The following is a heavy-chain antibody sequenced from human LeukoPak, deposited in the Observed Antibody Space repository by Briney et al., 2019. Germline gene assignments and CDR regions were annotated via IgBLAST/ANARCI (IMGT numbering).Heavy chain of an antibody. J-gene: IGHJ4*02. CDR1: GFTFSSYA. CDR2: ISGSGGST. Sequence: PGGSLRLSCAASGFTFSSYAMSWVRQAPGKGLEWVSAISGSGGSTYYADSVKGRFTISRDNSKNTLYLQMNSLRAEDTAVYYCAKVSGLRFLEWLFPNWGQGTLVTVSS. V-gene: IGHV3-23*01. CDR3: AKVSGLRFLEWLFPN. D-gene: IGHD3-3*01.